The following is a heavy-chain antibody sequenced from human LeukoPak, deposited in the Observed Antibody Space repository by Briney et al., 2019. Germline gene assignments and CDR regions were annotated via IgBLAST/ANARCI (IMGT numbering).Heavy chain of an antibody. CDR2: INPSGGST. CDR3: ARANPLYCSGGSCYHFDY. CDR1: GYTFTSYY. V-gene: IGHV1-46*01. Sequence: ASVKVSCKASGYTFTSYYMHWVRQAPGQGLEWMGIINPSGGSTSYAQKFQGRVTMTRDTSTSTAYMELSSLRSEDTAVYYCARANPLYCSGGSCYHFDYWGQGTLVTVSS. D-gene: IGHD2-15*01. J-gene: IGHJ4*02.